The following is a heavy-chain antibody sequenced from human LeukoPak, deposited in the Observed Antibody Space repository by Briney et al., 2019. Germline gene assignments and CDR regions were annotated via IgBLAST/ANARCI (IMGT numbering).Heavy chain of an antibody. CDR3: GKDLTYYYDSSGYYF. Sequence: GGSLRLSCAASGLTSGVYATSWVRQAPGKGLEWVSAFGGGGDSFYADSVRGRFSVSADKSKNILYLQMNSLRAEDTAVYYCGKDLTYYYDSSGYYFWGQGTLVTVSS. D-gene: IGHD3-22*01. CDR1: GLTSGVYA. CDR2: FGGGGDS. V-gene: IGHV3-23*01. J-gene: IGHJ4*02.